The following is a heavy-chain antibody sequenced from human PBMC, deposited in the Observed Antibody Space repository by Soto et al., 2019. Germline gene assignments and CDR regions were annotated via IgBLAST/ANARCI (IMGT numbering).Heavy chain of an antibody. Sequence: ASVKVSCKASGYIFSNYGISWMRQVPGQGLEWMGWVSAYNGKSNYTQKFQGRVTMTTDTATNTAYMELRSLRSDDKAVYYCARAGGIGVGTTSYWGQGTLVTVSS. CDR1: GYIFSNYG. D-gene: IGHD3-22*01. CDR2: VSAYNGKS. J-gene: IGHJ4*02. V-gene: IGHV1-18*01. CDR3: ARAGGIGVGTTSY.